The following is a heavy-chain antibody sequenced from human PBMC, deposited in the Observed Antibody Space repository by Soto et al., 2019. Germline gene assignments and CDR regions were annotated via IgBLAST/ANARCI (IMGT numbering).Heavy chain of an antibody. CDR3: ARLYGRNTYYDFWSGYYQASAFDI. Sequence: GESLKISCKGSGYSFTSYWIGWVRQMPGKGLGWMGIIYPGDSDTRYSPSFQGQVTISADKSISTAYLQWSSLKASDTAMYYCARLYGRNTYYDFWSGYYQASAFDIWGQGTMVTVSS. D-gene: IGHD3-3*01. V-gene: IGHV5-51*01. CDR1: GYSFTSYW. CDR2: IYPGDSDT. J-gene: IGHJ3*02.